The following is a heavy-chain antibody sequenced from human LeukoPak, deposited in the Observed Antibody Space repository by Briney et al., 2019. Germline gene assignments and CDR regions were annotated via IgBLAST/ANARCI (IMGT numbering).Heavy chain of an antibody. Sequence: GGSLRLSCAASGFTVSGNYMSWVRQAPGKGLELVSVIYTSGSTYNADSVKGRFTISRDKSKNTLYLQMNTLRAEDPAVYFCAGGNTWPGLSYWGQGTLLTVSS. CDR1: GFTVSGNY. D-gene: IGHD6-25*01. J-gene: IGHJ4*02. CDR2: IYTSGST. V-gene: IGHV3-53*01. CDR3: AGGNTWPGLSY.